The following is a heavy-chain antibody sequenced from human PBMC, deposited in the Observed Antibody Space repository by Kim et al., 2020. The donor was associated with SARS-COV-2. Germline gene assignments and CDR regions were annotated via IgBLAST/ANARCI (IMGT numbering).Heavy chain of an antibody. CDR3: ATQSAYDTGVLDY. J-gene: IGHJ4*02. CDR1: GFTFSSYG. V-gene: IGHV3-30*03. D-gene: IGHD3-9*01. Sequence: GGSLRLSCAASGFTFSSYGMHWVRQAPGKGLEWVAVISYDGSNKYYADSVKGRFTISRDNSKNTLYLQMNSLRAEDTAVYYCATQSAYDTGVLDYWGQGTLVTVSS. CDR2: ISYDGSNK.